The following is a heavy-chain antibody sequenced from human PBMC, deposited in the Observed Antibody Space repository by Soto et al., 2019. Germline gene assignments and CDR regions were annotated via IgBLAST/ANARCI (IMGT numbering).Heavy chain of an antibody. Sequence: QLQLQESGPGLVKPSETLSLTCTVSGGSISSSSYYWGWIRQPPGKGLEWIGSIYYSGSTYYNPSLKSRVTVTVDTSNNQFSRRLSSVPAADTAVYDCARHGPLAGVIDGNWFDPWGQGTLVTVSS. CDR3: ARHGPLAGVIDGNWFDP. CDR2: IYYSGST. D-gene: IGHD3-16*02. V-gene: IGHV4-39*01. J-gene: IGHJ5*02. CDR1: GGSISSSSYY.